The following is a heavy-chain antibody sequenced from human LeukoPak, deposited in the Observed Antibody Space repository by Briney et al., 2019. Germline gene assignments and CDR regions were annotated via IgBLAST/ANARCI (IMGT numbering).Heavy chain of an antibody. CDR2: IYYSGTT. D-gene: IGHD3-9*01. CDR3: ARRGDILTDYAFDY. J-gene: IGHJ4*02. V-gene: IGHV4-39*01. Sequence: PSETLSLTCSVSGGSINSNSHHWDWIRQAPGKSLEWIGNIYYSGTTSYNPSLKSRVTISVDTSKNQFSLRLNSVTAADTAVYYCARRGDILTDYAFDYWGQGTLVSVSS. CDR1: GGSINSNSHH.